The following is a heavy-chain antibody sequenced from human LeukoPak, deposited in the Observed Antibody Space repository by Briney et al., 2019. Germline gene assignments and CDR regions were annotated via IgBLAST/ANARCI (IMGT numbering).Heavy chain of an antibody. CDR2: MNQGGSER. J-gene: IGHJ4*02. V-gene: IGHV3-7*01. Sequence: GGSLRLSCAASGFTFSSYAMYWARQAPGKGLEWVANMNQGGSERNYVDSVKGRFTISRDNAKNSLYLQMNSVRAEDTAVYYCASLAAAHPDYWGQGTLVTVSS. CDR3: ASLAAAHPDY. CDR1: GFTFSSYA. D-gene: IGHD6-13*01.